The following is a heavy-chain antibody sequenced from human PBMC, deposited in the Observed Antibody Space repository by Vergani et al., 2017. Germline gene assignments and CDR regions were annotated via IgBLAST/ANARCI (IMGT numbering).Heavy chain of an antibody. CDR1: GSTFRSYW. V-gene: IGHV3-7*01. CDR3: ARRGYDILTGYGAPSGMDV. D-gene: IGHD3-9*01. Sequence: EVQLVESGGGLVQPGGSLRLSCAASGSTFRSYWMSWVRQAPGKGLEWVANIKQDGSEKYYVDSVKGRFTISRDNAKKLLYLQMNSLRAEDTAVYYCARRGYDILTGYGAPSGMDVWGQGTTVTVSS. J-gene: IGHJ6*02. CDR2: IKQDGSEK.